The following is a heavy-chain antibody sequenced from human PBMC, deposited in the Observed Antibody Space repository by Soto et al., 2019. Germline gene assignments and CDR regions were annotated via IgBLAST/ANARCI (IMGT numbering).Heavy chain of an antibody. CDR1: GYTFTSYY. V-gene: IGHV1-46*01. CDR2: INPSGGST. J-gene: IGHJ4*02. D-gene: IGHD1-26*01. Sequence: ASVKVSCKASGYTFTSYYMHWVRQAPGQGLEWMGIINPSGGSTSYAQKFQGRVTMTRDTSTSTVYMELSSLTSEDTAAYYCARDDSGFSGSHYIDYFNYWGQGALVTVSS. CDR3: ARDDSGFSGSHYIDYFNY.